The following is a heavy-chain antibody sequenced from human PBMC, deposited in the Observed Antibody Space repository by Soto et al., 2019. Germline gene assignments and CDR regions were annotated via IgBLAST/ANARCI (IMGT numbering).Heavy chain of an antibody. V-gene: IGHV4-30-4*01. CDR3: ATVLNVNNDY. CDR1: GGSISSGDYY. Sequence: SETLSLTCTVSGGSISSGDYYWSWIRQPPGKGLEWIGYIYYSGSTYYNPSLKSRVTISVDTSKNQFSLKLSSVTAADTAVYCCATVLNVNNDYWGQGTLVTVSS. J-gene: IGHJ4*02. CDR2: IYYSGST.